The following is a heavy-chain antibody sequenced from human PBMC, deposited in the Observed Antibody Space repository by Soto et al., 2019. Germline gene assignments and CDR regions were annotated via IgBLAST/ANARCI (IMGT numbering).Heavy chain of an antibody. V-gene: IGHV3-7*01. CDR1: GFTFRDYG. Sequence: PGGPLRLSFKASGFTFRDYGMSGVRKAPGKGLEWLANINLEGSEKYYLDSVKGRFSISRDSAKKSSYLQMNSLRAEDTAVYYCARIPGTTSYCRRTFGFWGQGTRVTVSS. D-gene: IGHD1-7*01. CDR3: ARIPGTTSYCRRTFGF. CDR2: INLEGSEK. J-gene: IGHJ4*02.